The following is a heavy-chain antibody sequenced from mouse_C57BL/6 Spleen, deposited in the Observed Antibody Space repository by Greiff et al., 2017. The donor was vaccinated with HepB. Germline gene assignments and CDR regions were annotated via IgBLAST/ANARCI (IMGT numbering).Heavy chain of an antibody. Sequence: VQLQQSGAELVRPGASVKLSCTASGFNIKDDYMHWVKQRPEQGLEWIGWIDPENGDTEYASKFQGKATITADTSSNTAYLQLSSLTSEDTAVYYGTTHITTVESGDYWGQGTTLTVSS. J-gene: IGHJ2*01. CDR2: IDPENGDT. D-gene: IGHD1-1*01. CDR1: GFNIKDDY. V-gene: IGHV14-4*01. CDR3: TTHITTVESGDY.